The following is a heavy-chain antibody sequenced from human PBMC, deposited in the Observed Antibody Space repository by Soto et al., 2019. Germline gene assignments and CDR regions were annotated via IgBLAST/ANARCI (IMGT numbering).Heavy chain of an antibody. V-gene: IGHV3-74*01. J-gene: IGHJ3*01. CDR1: GFTFSSYW. Sequence: GGSLRLSCAASGFTFSSYWMHWVRQAPGKGLEWVSRIEGDGSSTTSADSVKGRFTVSRDDARNTLYLQMSSLRADDTAIYYCAREGLDTAGFFDVWGQGTMVTGSS. D-gene: IGHD6-13*01. CDR2: IEGDGSST. CDR3: AREGLDTAGFFDV.